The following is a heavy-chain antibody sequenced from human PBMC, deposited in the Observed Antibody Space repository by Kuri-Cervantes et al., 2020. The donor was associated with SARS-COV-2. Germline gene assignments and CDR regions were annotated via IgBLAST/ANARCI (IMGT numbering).Heavy chain of an antibody. Sequence: GESLKISCAASGFTFSSYWMSWVRQAPGKGLDWVAFIRYDGNSKFYADSVKGRFTISRDNSRNTLFLQISGLKSEDTSIYYCAKDRGAYQNALAYWGQGTLVTVSS. V-gene: IGHV3-30*02. CDR3: AKDRGAYQNALAY. CDR2: IRYDGNSK. CDR1: GFTFSSYW. D-gene: IGHD1-26*01. J-gene: IGHJ4*02.